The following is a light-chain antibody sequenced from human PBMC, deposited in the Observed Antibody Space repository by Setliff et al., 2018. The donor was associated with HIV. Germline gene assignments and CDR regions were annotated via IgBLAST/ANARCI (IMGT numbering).Light chain of an antibody. J-gene: IGLJ1*01. CDR3: CSYSGTYTYV. Sequence: QSALAQPRSVSGSPGQSVTISCTGTSSDIGAYNYVSWHQQHPGKAPKLMIYDVSKRPSGVPDRFSASKSGNTASLTISGLQAEDESDYYCCSYSGTYTYVLGTGTKV. V-gene: IGLV2-11*01. CDR1: SSDIGAYNY. CDR2: DVS.